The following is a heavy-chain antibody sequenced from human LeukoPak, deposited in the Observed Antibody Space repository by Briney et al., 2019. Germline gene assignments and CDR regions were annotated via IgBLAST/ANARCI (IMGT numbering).Heavy chain of an antibody. V-gene: IGHV1-2*02. CDR1: GYTFTGYY. CDR2: INPNSGGT. J-gene: IGHJ3*02. CDR3: ARDHTGDAFDI. Sequence: ASVTVSCQASGYTFTGYYMHWVRQAPGQGLEWMGWINPNSGGTNYAQKFQGRVTMTRDTSISTAYMELSRLRSDDTAVHYCARDHTGDAFDIWGQGTMVTVSS.